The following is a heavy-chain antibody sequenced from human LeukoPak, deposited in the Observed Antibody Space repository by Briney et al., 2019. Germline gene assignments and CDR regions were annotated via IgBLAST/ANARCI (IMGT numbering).Heavy chain of an antibody. Sequence: PSETLSLTCTVSGGSISSSSYYWGWIRQPPGKGLEWIGSIYYSGSTYYNPSLKSRVTISVDTSKNQFSLKLSSVTAADTAVYYCARDPYSGYTMGDYWGQGTLVTVSS. V-gene: IGHV4-39*07. CDR2: IYYSGST. J-gene: IGHJ4*02. CDR3: ARDPYSGYTMGDY. D-gene: IGHD5-12*01. CDR1: GGSISSSSYY.